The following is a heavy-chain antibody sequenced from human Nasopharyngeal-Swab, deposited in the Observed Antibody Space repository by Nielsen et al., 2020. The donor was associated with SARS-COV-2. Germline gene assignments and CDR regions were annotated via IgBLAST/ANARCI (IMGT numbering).Heavy chain of an antibody. D-gene: IGHD5-24*01. V-gene: IGHV3-23*01. CDR2: ISGSGGST. Sequence: GGSLRLSCAASGFTFSSYSMSWVRQAPGRGLEWVSAISGSGGSTYYADSVKGRFTISRDNSKNTLYLQMNSLRAEDTAVYYCANQSDDYFDYWGQGTLVTVSS. CDR1: GFTFSSYS. CDR3: ANQSDDYFDY. J-gene: IGHJ4*02.